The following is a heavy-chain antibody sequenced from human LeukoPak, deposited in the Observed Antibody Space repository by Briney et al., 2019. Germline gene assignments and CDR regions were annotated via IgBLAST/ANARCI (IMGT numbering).Heavy chain of an antibody. CDR3: ASLYSSGWYNFDY. CDR2: IYSGGST. Sequence: PGGSLRLSCAASGFTVSSNYMSWVRQAPGKGLEWVSVIYSGGSTYYADSVKGRFTISSHNSKNTLYLQMNSLRAEDTAVYYCASLYSSGWYNFDYWGQGTLVTVSS. J-gene: IGHJ4*02. CDR1: GFTVSSNY. V-gene: IGHV3-53*04. D-gene: IGHD6-19*01.